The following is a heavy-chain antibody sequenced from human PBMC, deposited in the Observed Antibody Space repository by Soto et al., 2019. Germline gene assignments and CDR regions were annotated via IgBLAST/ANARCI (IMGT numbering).Heavy chain of an antibody. CDR2: IIPIFGTA. J-gene: IGHJ4*02. Sequence: SVKVSCKASGGTFSSYAISLVRQAPGQGLEWMGGIIPIFGTANYAQKFQGRVTITADKSTSTAYMELSSLRSEDTAVYYCARAPSDYCSGGSCYPAPFVYWCQGTLVTVSS. D-gene: IGHD2-15*01. CDR1: GGTFSSYA. V-gene: IGHV1-69*06. CDR3: ARAPSDYCSGGSCYPAPFVY.